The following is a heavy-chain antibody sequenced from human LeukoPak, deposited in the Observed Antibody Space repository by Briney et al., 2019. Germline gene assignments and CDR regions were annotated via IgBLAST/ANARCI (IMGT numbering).Heavy chain of an antibody. D-gene: IGHD6-19*01. CDR3: ATGRPGIAVAGTVLDY. V-gene: IGHV3-23*01. CDR2: ISGSGGST. CDR1: GFTFSSYA. J-gene: IGHJ4*02. Sequence: SGGSLRLSCAASGFTFSSYAMSWVRQAPGKGLEWVSAISGSGGSTYYADSAKGRFTISRDNSKNTLYLQMSSLRAEDTAVYYCATGRPGIAVAGTVLDYWGQGTLVTVSS.